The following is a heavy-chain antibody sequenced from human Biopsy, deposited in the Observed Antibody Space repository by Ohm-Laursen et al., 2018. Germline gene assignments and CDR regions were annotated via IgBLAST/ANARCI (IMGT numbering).Heavy chain of an antibody. J-gene: IGHJ5*01. CDR2: INAKTGDT. V-gene: IGHV1-2*02. Sequence: SVKVSCKASGYTFTGYHVHWVRQAPGQGLEWMGWINAKTGDTNYAQKFQGRVTMTRDTSISTTYMELRRLTSDDTAVFYCARELGDFWGGRQFDFWGQGTLVTVSS. CDR1: GYTFTGYH. CDR3: ARELGDFWGGRQFDF. D-gene: IGHD3-3*01.